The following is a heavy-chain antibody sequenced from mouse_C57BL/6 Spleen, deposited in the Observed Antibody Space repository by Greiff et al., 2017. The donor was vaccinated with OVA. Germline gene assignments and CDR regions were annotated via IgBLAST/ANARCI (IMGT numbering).Heavy chain of an antibody. J-gene: IGHJ3*01. CDR2: IFPGSGST. Sequence: VQLQQSGPELVKPGASVKISCKASGYTFTDYYINWVKQRPGQGLEWIGWIFPGSGSTYYNEKFKGKATLTVDKSSITAYMLLSSLTSEDSAVYFCARQLYYGNYVWFAYWGQGTLVTVSA. CDR3: ARQLYYGNYVWFAY. V-gene: IGHV1-75*01. CDR1: GYTFTDYY. D-gene: IGHD2-1*01.